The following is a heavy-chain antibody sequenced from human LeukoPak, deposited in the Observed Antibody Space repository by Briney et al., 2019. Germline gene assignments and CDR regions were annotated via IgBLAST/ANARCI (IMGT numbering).Heavy chain of an antibody. CDR3: ARHMGIDYFDY. V-gene: IGHV4-39*01. J-gene: IGHJ4*02. D-gene: IGHD7-27*01. CDR2: IYYSGST. Sequence: SETLSLTCTVSGGSISSSSYYWGWIRQPPGKGLEWIGSIYYSGSTYYNPSLKSRVTISVDTSKNQFSLKLSSVTAADTAVYYCARHMGIDYFDYWGQGTLVTVSS. CDR1: GGSISSSSYY.